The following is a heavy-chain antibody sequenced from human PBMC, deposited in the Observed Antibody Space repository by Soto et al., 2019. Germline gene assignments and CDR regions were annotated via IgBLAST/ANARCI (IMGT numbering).Heavy chain of an antibody. D-gene: IGHD6-19*01. CDR2: IYYSGST. CDR1: GGSISSSSYY. V-gene: IGHV4-39*01. CDR3: ARRGIAVAGFDY. J-gene: IGHJ4*02. Sequence: QLQLQESGPGLVKPSETLSLTCTVSGGSISSSSYYWGWIRQPPGKGLEWIGSIYYSGSTYYKPSLKSRVTLSVDTSTNQFSLKLSSVTAADTAVNYCARRGIAVAGFDYWGQGTLVTVS.